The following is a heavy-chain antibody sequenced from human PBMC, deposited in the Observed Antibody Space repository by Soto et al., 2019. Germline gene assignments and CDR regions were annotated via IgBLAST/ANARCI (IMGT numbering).Heavy chain of an antibody. V-gene: IGHV3-23*01. CDR3: AKFGMPTILRDY. D-gene: IGHD5-12*01. CDR1: GFSFDTYA. CDR2: ISGSGGNT. J-gene: IGHJ4*02. Sequence: GGSLRLSCAAPGFSFDTYAMSWVRQAPGKGLEWVSSISGSGGNTYYADSVKGRFTISRDNSKNILYLQMTSLRAEDTALYYCAKFGMPTILRDYWGQGTPVTVSA.